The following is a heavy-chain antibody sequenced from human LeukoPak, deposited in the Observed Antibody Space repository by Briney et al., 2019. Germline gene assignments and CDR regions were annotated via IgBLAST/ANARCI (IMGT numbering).Heavy chain of an antibody. CDR2: ISAYNGNT. Sequence: ASVKVSCKASGYTFTSYGISWVRQAPGQGLEWVGLISAYNGNTNYAQKLQGRVTMTTDTSTSTDYMELQSLRSDDTGVYYCARARGFGELLDYWGKGTLVTVSS. CDR3: ARARGFGELLDY. V-gene: IGHV1-18*01. J-gene: IGHJ4*02. D-gene: IGHD3-10*01. CDR1: GYTFTSYG.